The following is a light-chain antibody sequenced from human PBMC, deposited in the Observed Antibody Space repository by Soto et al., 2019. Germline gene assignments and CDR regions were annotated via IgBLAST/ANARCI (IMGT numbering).Light chain of an antibody. CDR2: EGD. Sequence: NFMLTQPHSVSESPGKTVTFSCTGSSGSKNVQWHQQRPGSAPTTVIYEGDQRPSGVPDRFSGSIDSSTNSASLTISGLKTEDEADYYCQSFDSNNVLFGGGTKLTVL. CDR1: SGSKN. J-gene: IGLJ2*01. V-gene: IGLV6-57*02. CDR3: QSFDSNNVL.